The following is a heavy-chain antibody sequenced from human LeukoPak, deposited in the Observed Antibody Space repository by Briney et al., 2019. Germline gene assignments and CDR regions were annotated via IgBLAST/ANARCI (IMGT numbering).Heavy chain of an antibody. CDR2: ISSGGST. D-gene: IGHD3-22*01. CDR3: ARGNSYDSSGYPEYFQN. Sequence: GGSLRLSCAASGFTVSNNYMNWVRQAPGKGLEWVSVISSGGSTSYADSVKGRFTISRDNSRNTVSLQMNTLRAEDTAVYYCARGNSYDSSGYPEYFQNWGQGTLVTVSS. J-gene: IGHJ1*01. V-gene: IGHV3-66*01. CDR1: GFTVSNNY.